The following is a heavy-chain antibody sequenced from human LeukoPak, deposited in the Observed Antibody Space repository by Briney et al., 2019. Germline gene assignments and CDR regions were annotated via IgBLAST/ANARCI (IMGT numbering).Heavy chain of an antibody. V-gene: IGHV4-34*01. CDR2: INHSGST. D-gene: IGHD3-10*01. J-gene: IGHJ6*03. CDR1: GGSFSGYY. CDR3: SSGFGPGYYYYMDV. Sequence: KPSETLSLTCAVYGGSFSGYYWRWIRQPPGKGLEWIGEINHSGSTNYNPALKSRVTISVDASKNQSSLKLISVTAADTAVYYCSSGFGPGYYYYMDVWGKGTTVTVSS.